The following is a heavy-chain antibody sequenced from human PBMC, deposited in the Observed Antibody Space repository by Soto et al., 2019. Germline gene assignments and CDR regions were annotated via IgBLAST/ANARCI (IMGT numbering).Heavy chain of an antibody. J-gene: IGHJ5*02. CDR2: MNPNSGNT. V-gene: IGHV1-8*01. D-gene: IGHD2-2*01. Sequence: QVQLVQSGAEVKKPGASVKVSYKASGYTFTSYDINWVRQATGQGLEWMGWMNPNSGNTGYAQKFQGRVTMTRNTSISTAYMELSSLRSEDTAVYYCAGGGGDIVLVPAVLNWFDPWGQGTLVTVSS. CDR3: AGGGGDIVLVPAVLNWFDP. CDR1: GYTFTSYD.